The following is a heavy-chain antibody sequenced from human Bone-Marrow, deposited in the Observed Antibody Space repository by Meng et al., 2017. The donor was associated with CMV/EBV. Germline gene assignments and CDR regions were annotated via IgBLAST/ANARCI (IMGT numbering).Heavy chain of an antibody. J-gene: IGHJ3*02. CDR2: INPNSGGT. D-gene: IGHD2-2*01. Sequence: ASVKVSCKASGYTFTGYYMHWVRQAPGQGLEWMGWINPNSGGTNYAQKFQGRVTMTTDTSTSTAYMELRSLRSDDTAVYYCARGPYCSSTSCYGLRAFDIWGQWTMVTVSS. CDR1: GYTFTGYY. V-gene: IGHV1-2*02. CDR3: ARGPYCSSTSCYGLRAFDI.